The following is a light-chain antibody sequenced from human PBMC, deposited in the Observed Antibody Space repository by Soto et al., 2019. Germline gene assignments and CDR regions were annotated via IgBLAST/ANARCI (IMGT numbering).Light chain of an antibody. CDR3: SSYTSSSTV. CDR2: DVS. J-gene: IGLJ2*01. CDR1: SSDVGGYNY. Sequence: QSALTQPASVSGSPGRSITISCTGTSSDVGGYNYVSWYQQHPGNAPKLMIYDVSNRPSGVSNRFSGSKSGNTASLTISGLQAEDEADYYCSSYTSSSTVFGGGTKLTVL. V-gene: IGLV2-14*01.